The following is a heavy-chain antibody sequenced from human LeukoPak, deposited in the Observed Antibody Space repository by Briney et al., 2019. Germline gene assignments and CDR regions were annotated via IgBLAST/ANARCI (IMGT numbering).Heavy chain of an antibody. CDR3: ARDLGPLWLPTFKNYFDS. D-gene: IGHD5-24*01. V-gene: IGHV1-46*01. J-gene: IGHJ4*02. Sequence: ASVKVSCKASGYTFTGYYMHWVRQAPGQGLEWMGIINPSGGSTSYAQKFQGRVTMTRDTSTSTVYMELSSLRSEDTAVYYCARDLGPLWLPTFKNYFDSWGQGTLVTVSS. CDR2: INPSGGST. CDR1: GYTFTGYY.